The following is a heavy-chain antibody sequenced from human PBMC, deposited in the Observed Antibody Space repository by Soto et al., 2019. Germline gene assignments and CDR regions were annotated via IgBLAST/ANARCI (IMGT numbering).Heavy chain of an antibody. Sequence: EVQLLESGGGLVQPGGSLRLSCAASGFTFSSYGMSWVRQAPGKGPEWVSSISDSGGSTYYADSVKGRFTVSRDNSKNTLFLQMNSLRAEDTAVYYCAKSRCGSTSRNADFWGQGTLVTVSS. V-gene: IGHV3-23*01. CDR1: GFTFSSYG. D-gene: IGHD2-2*01. CDR3: AKSRCGSTSRNADF. J-gene: IGHJ4*02. CDR2: ISDSGGST.